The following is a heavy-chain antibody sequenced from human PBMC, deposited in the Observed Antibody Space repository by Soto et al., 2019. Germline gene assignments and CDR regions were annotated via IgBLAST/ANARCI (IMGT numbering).Heavy chain of an antibody. D-gene: IGHD2-2*01. J-gene: IGHJ6*02. CDR1: GGTFSSYA. CDR2: IIPIFGTA. V-gene: IGHV1-69*13. Sequence: SVKVSCKASGGTFSSYAISWVRQAPGQGLEWMGGIIPIFGTANYAQKFQGRVTITADESTSTAYMELSSLRSEDTAVYYCAREVYTPGAQLLLRARNDYQGGYGWG. CDR3: AREVYTPGAQLLLRARNDYQGGYG.